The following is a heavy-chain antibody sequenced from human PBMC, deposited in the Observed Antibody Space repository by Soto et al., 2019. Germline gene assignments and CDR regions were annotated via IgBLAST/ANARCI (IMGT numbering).Heavy chain of an antibody. Sequence: SETLSLTCTVSGGSISSSSFYWGWIRQHPGKGLEWIGYIYDGGSTYYNPSLKSRVTISLDTSKNQFSLNLSSVTAADTAVYYCASQATGWYPDYWGQGTLVTVSS. D-gene: IGHD6-19*01. CDR2: IYDGGST. V-gene: IGHV4-31*03. J-gene: IGHJ4*02. CDR1: GGSISSSSFY. CDR3: ASQATGWYPDY.